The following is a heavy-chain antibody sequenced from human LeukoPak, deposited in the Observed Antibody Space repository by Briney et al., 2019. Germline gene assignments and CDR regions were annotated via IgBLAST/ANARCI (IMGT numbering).Heavy chain of an antibody. V-gene: IGHV1-69*04. D-gene: IGHD3-22*01. CDR1: GGTFSSYA. Sequence: SVKVSCKASGGTFSSYAISWVRQAPGQGLEWMGRIIPILGIANYAQKFQGRVTITADKSTSTVYMELSSLRSEDTAVYYCASSSGSHFDYWGQGTLVTVSS. CDR3: ASSSGSHFDY. J-gene: IGHJ4*02. CDR2: IIPILGIA.